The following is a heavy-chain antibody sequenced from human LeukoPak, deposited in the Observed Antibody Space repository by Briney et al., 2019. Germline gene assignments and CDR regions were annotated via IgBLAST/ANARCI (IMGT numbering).Heavy chain of an antibody. D-gene: IGHD1-26*01. CDR3: PRDQWEILVFDY. V-gene: IGHV3-33*01. CDR1: GFTFSTYG. J-gene: IGHJ4*02. Sequence: PGGSLRLSCAASGFTFSTYGMHWVRQAPGKGLEWVAVLWYDGNNRYYAYAVKGRFTISRDNSKKTLYLQMNSLRVEDTAVYYYPRDQWEILVFDYRGQLTLVTVSS. CDR2: LWYDGNNR.